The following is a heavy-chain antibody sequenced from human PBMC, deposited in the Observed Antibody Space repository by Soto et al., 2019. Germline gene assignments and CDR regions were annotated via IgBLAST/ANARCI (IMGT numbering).Heavy chain of an antibody. D-gene: IGHD3-22*01. CDR1: GDSVSSNSAA. CDR2: TYYRSKWYN. V-gene: IGHV6-1*01. J-gene: IGHJ6*02. Sequence: SQTLSLTCAISGDSVSSNSAAWNWIRQSPSRGLEWLGRTYYRSKWYNDYAVSVKSRITINPDTSKNQFSLQLNSVTPEDTAVYYCARDWVDSSGYYQYYYGMDVWDQGTTVTVSS. CDR3: ARDWVDSSGYYQYYYGMDV.